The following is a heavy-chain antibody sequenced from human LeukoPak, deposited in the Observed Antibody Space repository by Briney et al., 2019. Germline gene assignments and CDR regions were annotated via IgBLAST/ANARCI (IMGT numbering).Heavy chain of an antibody. J-gene: IGHJ4*02. CDR2: MRGTSDTN. Sequence: GGSLRLSCAASGFAFSTYTMTWARQAPGKGLEWISYMRGTSDTNYYADSVRGRFTISRDNAKNLLYLQMNSLRVEDTAVYYCARGGYLDYWGQGTLVTVSS. CDR3: ARGGYLDY. CDR1: GFAFSTYT. V-gene: IGHV3-48*01.